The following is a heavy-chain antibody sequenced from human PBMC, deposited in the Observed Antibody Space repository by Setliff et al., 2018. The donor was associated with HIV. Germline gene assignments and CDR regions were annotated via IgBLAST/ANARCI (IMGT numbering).Heavy chain of an antibody. J-gene: IGHJ3*01. CDR3: ARSSRANEAFDV. Sequence: GASVKVSCKASGYTFTDHYLHWVRQAPGRALEWMGWFTPFNDNTNYAQKYRGRISITRDRSMSTAYMELSSLRSEDTGMYYCARSSRANEAFDVWGQGTMVTVSS. V-gene: IGHV1-45*02. CDR1: GYTFTDHY. CDR2: FTPFNDNT.